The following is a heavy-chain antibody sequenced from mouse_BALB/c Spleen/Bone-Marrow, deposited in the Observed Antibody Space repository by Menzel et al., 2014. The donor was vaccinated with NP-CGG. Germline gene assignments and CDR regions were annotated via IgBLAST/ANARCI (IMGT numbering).Heavy chain of an antibody. J-gene: IGHJ3*01. CDR3: ASYYYGRRSFAC. V-gene: IGHV14-3*02. D-gene: IGHD1-1*01. Sequence: EVKVEEFGAELVKPGASVQLSCTASGFNNKDTYIHWVKPRPEQGLEWIGRIDPANGNTKYDPKFQGKATITTDTSSNTAYLQLSSLTSEDTAVYYCASYYYGRRSFACWGQGTLVTVSA. CDR2: IDPANGNT. CDR1: GFNNKDTY.